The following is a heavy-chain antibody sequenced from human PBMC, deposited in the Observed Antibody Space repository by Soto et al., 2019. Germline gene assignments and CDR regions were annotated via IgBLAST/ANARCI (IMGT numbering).Heavy chain of an antibody. CDR1: GGSFSGYY. CDR2: INHSGST. J-gene: IGHJ3*02. V-gene: IGHV4-34*01. Sequence: SETLSLTCAVYGGSFSGYYWSWIRQPPGNGLEWIGEINHSGSTNYNPSLKSRVTISVDTSKNQFSLKLSSVTAADTAVYYCARAPQFDAFDIWGQGTMVTVSS. CDR3: ARAPQFDAFDI.